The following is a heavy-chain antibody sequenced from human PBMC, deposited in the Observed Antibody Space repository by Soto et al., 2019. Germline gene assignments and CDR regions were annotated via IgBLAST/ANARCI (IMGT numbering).Heavy chain of an antibody. J-gene: IGHJ3*02. CDR2: IWYDGSNK. V-gene: IGHV3-33*01. CDR3: ARTMTNGEPYDAFDI. Sequence: GGSLRLSCAASGFTFSSYGMHWVRQAPGKGLEWVAVIWYDGSNKYYADSVKGRFTISRDNSKNTLYLQMNSLRAEDTAVYYCARTMTNGEPYDAFDIWGQGTMVTVSS. CDR1: GFTFSSYG. D-gene: IGHD2-8*01.